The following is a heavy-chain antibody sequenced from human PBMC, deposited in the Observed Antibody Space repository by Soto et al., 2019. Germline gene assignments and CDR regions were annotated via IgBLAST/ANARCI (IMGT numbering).Heavy chain of an antibody. CDR2: INPNSGDT. D-gene: IGHD1-26*01. Sequence: ASVKVSCKASGYIFTGYYVHWVRQAPGQGLEWMGWINPNSGDTYLAQRFQGRVTMNRDTSIGTAYMELRGLTSDDTAEYYCAKGGAIVAAGTRVYLYNAMDVWGQGTTVTVSS. CDR3: AKGGAIVAAGTRVYLYNAMDV. J-gene: IGHJ6*02. CDR1: GYIFTGYY. V-gene: IGHV1-2*02.